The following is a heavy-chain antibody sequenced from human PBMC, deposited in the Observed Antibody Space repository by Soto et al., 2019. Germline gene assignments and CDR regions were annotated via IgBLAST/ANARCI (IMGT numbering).Heavy chain of an antibody. CDR1: GDSISSGDYY. J-gene: IGHJ4*02. Sequence: QVQLQESGPGLVQPSQTLSLTCTVSGDSISSGDYYWSWVRQSPGKVLEWIGCIYYSGTTYYNPSLETRLTMSVDTSKNQFSLRLSSVTAADTAMYFCARDFKRYSSSPGPLEYWVQGTLVTVSS. CDR2: IYYSGTT. CDR3: ARDFKRYSSSPGPLEY. D-gene: IGHD6-6*01. V-gene: IGHV4-30-4*01.